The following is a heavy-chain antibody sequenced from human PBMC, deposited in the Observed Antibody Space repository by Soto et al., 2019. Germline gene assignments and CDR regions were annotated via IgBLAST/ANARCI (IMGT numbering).Heavy chain of an antibody. CDR1: GGTFSSYA. Sequence: GASVNVSCKASGGTFSSYAISWVRQAPGQGLEWMGGIIPIFGTANYAQKFQGRVTITADESTSTAYMELSSLRSEDTAVYYCANGARDGYNYNYWGQGTLVTVSS. D-gene: IGHD5-12*01. CDR3: ANGARDGYNYNY. J-gene: IGHJ4*02. V-gene: IGHV1-69*13. CDR2: IIPIFGTA.